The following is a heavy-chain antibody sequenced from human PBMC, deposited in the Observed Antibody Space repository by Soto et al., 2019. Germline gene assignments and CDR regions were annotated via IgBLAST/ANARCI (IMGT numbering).Heavy chain of an antibody. CDR2: IWYDGNKK. D-gene: IGHD2-8*01. CDR3: VVDPXGLLSY. CDR1: GFTFSSNG. V-gene: IGHV3-33*03. Sequence: GGSLRLSCAASGFTFSSNGMHWVRQAPGKGLEWVAVIWYDGNKKYYGDSVRGRFTISRDNSKNTLYLEMNSLRAEDTAVYYCVVDPXGLLSYWGQGTQVTVSS. J-gene: IGHJ4*02.